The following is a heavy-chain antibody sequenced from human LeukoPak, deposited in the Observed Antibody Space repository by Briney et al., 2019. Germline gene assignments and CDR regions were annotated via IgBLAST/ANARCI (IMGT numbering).Heavy chain of an antibody. Sequence: GGSLRLSCAASGFTVSTNYMSWVGQAPGKGLEWVSVIYSGGNTYYADSVKGRFTISRDNSKNTLYLQMNSLGDEDTAVYYCARVGYSSGWYRKWGQGTLVSVFS. J-gene: IGHJ4*02. CDR2: IYSGGNT. CDR3: ARVGYSSGWYRK. D-gene: IGHD6-19*01. V-gene: IGHV3-66*01. CDR1: GFTVSTNY.